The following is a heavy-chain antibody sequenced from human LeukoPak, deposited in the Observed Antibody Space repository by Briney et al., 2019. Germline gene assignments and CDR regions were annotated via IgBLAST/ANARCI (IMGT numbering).Heavy chain of an antibody. D-gene: IGHD5-12*01. CDR1: GGSIRSGDYY. CDR2: VYYSGTT. Sequence: SQTLSLTCTVSGGSIRSGDYYWSWIRQPPGKGLEWIGYVYYSGTTYYIPSLKSRVTISVDTSKNQFSLKLSSVTAADTAVYYCARGGSGYDSFYYYGMDVWGQGTTVTVSS. CDR3: ARGGSGYDSFYYYGMDV. J-gene: IGHJ6*02. V-gene: IGHV4-30-4*01.